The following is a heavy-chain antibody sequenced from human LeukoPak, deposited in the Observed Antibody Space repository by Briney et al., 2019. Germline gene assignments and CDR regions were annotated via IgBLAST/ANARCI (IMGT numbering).Heavy chain of an antibody. V-gene: IGHV3-74*01. CDR1: GFTFSSFA. CDR2: INTDGSST. Sequence: GGSLRLSCAASGFTFSSFAMHWVRQPPGKGLVWVSHINTDGSSTTYADSVKGRFSISRDNAKSTLYLQMNSLRAEDTAVYYCATDRGYSPDSWGQGTLVTVSS. D-gene: IGHD2-2*03. CDR3: ATDRGYSPDS. J-gene: IGHJ4*02.